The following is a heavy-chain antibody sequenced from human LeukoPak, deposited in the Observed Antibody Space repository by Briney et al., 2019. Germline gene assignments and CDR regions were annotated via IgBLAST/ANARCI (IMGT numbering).Heavy chain of an antibody. Sequence: GGSLRLSCAASGFTFSNSDLSWVRLATGKGLEWVSSIGTNGDTYYQGSVQGRFTISRDNAQNSFYLQMNDLRAGDTAVYFCARSVAGWRSPAAGYMDVWGKGTTVTVSS. J-gene: IGHJ6*03. D-gene: IGHD6-25*01. CDR1: GFTFSNSD. CDR3: ARSVAGWRSPAAGYMDV. CDR2: IGTNGDT. V-gene: IGHV3-13*01.